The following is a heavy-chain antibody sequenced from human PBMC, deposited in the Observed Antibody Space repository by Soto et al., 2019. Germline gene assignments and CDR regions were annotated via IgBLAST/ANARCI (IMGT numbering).Heavy chain of an antibody. V-gene: IGHV4-59*01. D-gene: IGHD6-19*01. CDR3: ARVGGSGRYNFDS. J-gene: IGHJ4*02. Sequence: PSETMSLTCTVSGGSISRYYWSWIRQPPGKGLEWIGYIHYSGSSIYNPSLKSRVTIAVDTSKNQFSLKLSSVTAADTAVYYCARVGGSGRYNFDSCGQGTLVTVSS. CDR2: IHYSGSS. CDR1: GGSISRYY.